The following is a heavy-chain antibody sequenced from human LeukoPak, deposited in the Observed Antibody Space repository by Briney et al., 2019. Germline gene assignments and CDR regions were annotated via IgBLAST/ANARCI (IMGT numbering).Heavy chain of an antibody. Sequence: SETLSLTCTVSGASMRSYYWNWIRQAPGKGLEWIGFISYSGYTSYSPSLKSRVGISVDTSKRQFSLRLSSMATADTAIYYCARGRNDNGGMFFDSWAQGNLVTVS. J-gene: IGHJ4*02. CDR3: ARGRNDNGGMFFDS. D-gene: IGHD4-23*01. V-gene: IGHV4-59*01. CDR2: ISYSGYT. CDR1: GASMRSYY.